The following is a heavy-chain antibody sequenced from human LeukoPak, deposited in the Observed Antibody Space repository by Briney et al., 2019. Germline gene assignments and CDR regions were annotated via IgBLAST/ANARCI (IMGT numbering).Heavy chain of an antibody. Sequence: GGSLRLSCAASGFTFSSYGMHWVRQAPGKGLEWVAVISYDGSNKYYADSVKGRFTISRDNSKNTLYLQMNSLRAEDTAVYYCVKSSDAFDIWGQGTMVTVSS. V-gene: IGHV3-30*18. J-gene: IGHJ3*02. CDR1: GFTFSSYG. D-gene: IGHD6-13*01. CDR2: ISYDGSNK. CDR3: VKSSDAFDI.